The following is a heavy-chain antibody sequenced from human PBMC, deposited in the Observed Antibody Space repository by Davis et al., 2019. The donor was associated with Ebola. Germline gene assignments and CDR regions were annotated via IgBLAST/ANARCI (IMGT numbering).Heavy chain of an antibody. V-gene: IGHV1-69*13. CDR3: ARDRGIAVTVN. CDR1: GGTFSSYA. J-gene: IGHJ4*02. CDR2: IIPIFGTA. D-gene: IGHD6-19*01. Sequence: AASVKVSCKASGGTFSSYAISWVRQAPGQGLEWMGGIIPIFGTANYAQKFQGRVTITADESTSTAYMELSSLRSEDTAVYYCARDRGIAVTVNWGQGTLVTVSS.